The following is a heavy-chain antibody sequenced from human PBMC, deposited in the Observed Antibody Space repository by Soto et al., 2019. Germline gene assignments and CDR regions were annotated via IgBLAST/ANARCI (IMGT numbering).Heavy chain of an antibody. CDR3: AEDLRYSRQYYYYYGMDV. Sequence: PGGSLRLSCAASGFTFSSYGMHWVRQAPGKGLEWVAVISYDGSNKYYADSVKGRFTISRDNSKNTLYLQMNSLRAEDTAVYYCAEDLRYSRQYYYYYGMDVWGQGTTVTVSS. J-gene: IGHJ6*02. V-gene: IGHV3-30*18. CDR2: ISYDGSNK. D-gene: IGHD2-15*01. CDR1: GFTFSSYG.